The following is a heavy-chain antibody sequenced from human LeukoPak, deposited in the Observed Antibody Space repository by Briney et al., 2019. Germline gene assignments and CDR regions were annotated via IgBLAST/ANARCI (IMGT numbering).Heavy chain of an antibody. J-gene: IGHJ4*02. CDR2: ISSSSNI. Sequence: GGSLRLSCVVSGITFSDYWMHWVRQAPGKGLEWVSYISSSSNIYYADSVKGRFTISRDNAKNSLYLQMNSLRAEDTAVYYCARDHDWAFDYWGQGTLVTVSS. D-gene: IGHD3-9*01. V-gene: IGHV3-69-1*01. CDR1: GITFSDYW. CDR3: ARDHDWAFDY.